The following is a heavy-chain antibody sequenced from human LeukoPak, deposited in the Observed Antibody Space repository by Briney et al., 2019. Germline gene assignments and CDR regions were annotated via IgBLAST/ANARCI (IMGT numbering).Heavy chain of an antibody. CDR1: GGSISSYC. CDR2: IYYSGST. J-gene: IGHJ6*03. D-gene: IGHD2-2*02. Sequence: SETLSLTCTASGGSISSYCWSWIRQPPGKGLEWIGYIYYSGSTNYNPSLKSRVTISVDTSKNQFSLKLSSVTAADTAVYYCARADCSSTSCYRSYYYYMDVWGKGTTVTVSS. V-gene: IGHV4-59*01. CDR3: ARADCSSTSCYRSYYYYMDV.